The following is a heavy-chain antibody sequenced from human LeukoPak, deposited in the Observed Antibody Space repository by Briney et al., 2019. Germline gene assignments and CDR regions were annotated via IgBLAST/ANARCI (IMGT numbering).Heavy chain of an antibody. D-gene: IGHD2-21*02. V-gene: IGHV1-46*01. J-gene: IGHJ4*02. CDR1: GYTFTSYY. CDR3: ARDRPCVVGGGDCQNFDY. CDR2: INPSGGST. Sequence: ASVKVSCKASGYTFTSYYMHWVRQAPGQGLEWMGIINPSGGSTSYAQKSQGRVTMTRDTSTSTVYMELSSLRSEDTAVYYCARDRPCVVGGGDCQNFDYRGQGTLVTVSS.